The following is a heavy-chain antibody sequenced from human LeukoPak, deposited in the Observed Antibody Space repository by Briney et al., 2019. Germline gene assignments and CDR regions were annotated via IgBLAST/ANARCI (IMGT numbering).Heavy chain of an antibody. D-gene: IGHD2-15*01. Sequence: GRSLRLSCAASGFTFSSYGMHWVRQAPGKGLEWVAVISYDGSNKYYADSVKGRFTISRDNSKNTLYLQVNSLRAEDTAVYYCAKFSFCSGGSCYSGIYWGQGTLVTVSS. CDR2: ISYDGSNK. CDR1: GFTFSSYG. J-gene: IGHJ4*02. V-gene: IGHV3-30*18. CDR3: AKFSFCSGGSCYSGIY.